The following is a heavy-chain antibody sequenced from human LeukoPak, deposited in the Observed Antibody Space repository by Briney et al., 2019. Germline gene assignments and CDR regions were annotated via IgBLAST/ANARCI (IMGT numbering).Heavy chain of an antibody. CDR3: TRQLSWAFYTGDS. J-gene: IGHJ5*01. Sequence: SETLSLTCNVSGGSISGSRRYWGWVRQPPGGGLEWIGSIRYIGTTYYNPSLQSRRTISVDNSQNQFSLKLKSVTAADTSMYYCTRQLSWAFYTGDSWGERMLVTVSS. CDR1: GGSISGSRRY. V-gene: IGHV4-39*01. D-gene: IGHD6-13*01. CDR2: IRYIGTT.